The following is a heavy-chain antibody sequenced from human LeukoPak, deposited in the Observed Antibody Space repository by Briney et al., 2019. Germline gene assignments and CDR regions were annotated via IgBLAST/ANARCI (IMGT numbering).Heavy chain of an antibody. V-gene: IGHV4-59*11. Sequence: ASETLSLTCTVSGGSISSHYWSWIRQPPGKGLEWIGYIYYSGSTNYNPSLKSRVTISVDTSKNQFSLKLSSVTAADTAVYYCARDYYDSSGYYNPLGYWGQGTLVTVSS. CDR2: IYYSGST. CDR1: GGSISSHY. CDR3: ARDYYDSSGYYNPLGY. J-gene: IGHJ4*02. D-gene: IGHD3-22*01.